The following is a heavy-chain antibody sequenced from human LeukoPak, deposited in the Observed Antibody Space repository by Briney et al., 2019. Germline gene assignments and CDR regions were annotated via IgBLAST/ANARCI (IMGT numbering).Heavy chain of an antibody. CDR2: INSDGSST. Sequence: GGSLRLSCAASGFTFSSYWMHWVRQAPGKGLVWVSRINSDGSSTGYADSVKGRFTISRDNAKNTLYLQMNSLKTEDTAVYYCTTEWIQLFDFWGQGTLVTVSS. CDR1: GFTFSSYW. J-gene: IGHJ4*02. CDR3: TTEWIQLFDF. D-gene: IGHD5-18*01. V-gene: IGHV3-74*01.